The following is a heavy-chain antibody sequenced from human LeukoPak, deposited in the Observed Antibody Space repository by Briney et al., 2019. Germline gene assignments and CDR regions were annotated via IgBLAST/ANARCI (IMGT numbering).Heavy chain of an antibody. CDR1: GYTFTSYY. V-gene: IGHV1-46*01. Sequence: ASVKVSCKASGYTFTSYYMHWVRQAPGQGLEWMGIINPSGGSTSYAQKFQGRVTMTRDTSKSQFSLRLSSVTAADTAVYYCARNRVPLDYWGQGALVTVSS. CDR3: ARNRVPLDY. J-gene: IGHJ4*02. D-gene: IGHD1-14*01. CDR2: INPSGGST.